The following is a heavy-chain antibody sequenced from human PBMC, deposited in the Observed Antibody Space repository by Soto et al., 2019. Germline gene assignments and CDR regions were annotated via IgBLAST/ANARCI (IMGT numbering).Heavy chain of an antibody. Sequence: QVQLQESGPGLVKPSQTLSLTCTVSGGSISSGGYYWSWIRQHPGKGLEWIGYIDYSGSTYYNPSLKSQVTISVDTSKNQCSLKLSSVTAADTAVYYCAREYFMAYYFDYWGQGTLVTVSS. V-gene: IGHV4-31*01. CDR3: AREYFMAYYFDY. D-gene: IGHD3-9*01. J-gene: IGHJ4*02. CDR2: IDYSGST. CDR1: GGSISSGGYY.